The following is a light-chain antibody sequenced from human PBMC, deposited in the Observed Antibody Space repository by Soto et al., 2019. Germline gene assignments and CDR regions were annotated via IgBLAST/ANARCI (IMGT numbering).Light chain of an antibody. CDR2: DVS. V-gene: IGLV2-14*01. J-gene: IGLJ2*01. CDR3: SSYTSSSTLGV. Sequence: QSALTQPASVSGSPGQSITISCTGTSSDVGGYNYVSWYQQHPGKAPKRMIYDVSNRPSGVSNRFSGSKSGNTAYLTISGLQAEDEADYYCSSYTSSSTLGVFGGGTKLTVL. CDR1: SSDVGGYNY.